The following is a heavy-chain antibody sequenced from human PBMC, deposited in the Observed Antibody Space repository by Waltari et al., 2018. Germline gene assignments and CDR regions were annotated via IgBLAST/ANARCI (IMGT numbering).Heavy chain of an antibody. CDR3: ARGPYCRGGSCIDS. J-gene: IGHJ4*02. V-gene: IGHV4-34*01. CDR1: GGSFSGYY. D-gene: IGHD2-15*01. Sequence: QVQLQQWGAGLLKPSETLSLTCAVYGGSFSGYYYSWIRQPPGKGLEWIGEINHSGSTNYNPSLKGRVPVSVDTSKKQFSRKLTSVTAADTAVYYCARGPYCRGGSCIDSWGQGTLVTVSS. CDR2: INHSGST.